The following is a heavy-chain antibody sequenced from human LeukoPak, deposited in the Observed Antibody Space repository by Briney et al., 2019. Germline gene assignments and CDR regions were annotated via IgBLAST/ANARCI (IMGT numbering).Heavy chain of an antibody. Sequence: TYSHYYWGWVRQAPGTGLEWVANIKEDGSKKNYVDSVKGRFTISRDNAKDSLYLQMTSLRAEDTAMYYCATPLDYYDTSGFHQGGDWGQGTLVIVSS. V-gene: IGHV3-7*03. CDR3: ATPLDYYDTSGFHQGGD. CDR2: IKEDGSKK. CDR1: TYSHYY. J-gene: IGHJ4*02. D-gene: IGHD3-22*01.